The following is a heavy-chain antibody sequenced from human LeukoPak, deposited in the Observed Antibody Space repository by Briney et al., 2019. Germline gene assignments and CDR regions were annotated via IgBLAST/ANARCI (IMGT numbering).Heavy chain of an antibody. CDR2: ISDGGGRA. Sequence: GGSLRLSCGASRFTFRTYAMSWVRQAPGKGLEWVSGISDGGGRAFYAESVKGRFTVSRDNSKNTLYLRMNSLRAEDTAIYYCTKNQILDDTGSWYAYWGQGTLVTVSS. J-gene: IGHJ4*02. D-gene: IGHD6-13*01. V-gene: IGHV3-23*01. CDR1: RFTFRTYA. CDR3: TKNQILDDTGSWYAY.